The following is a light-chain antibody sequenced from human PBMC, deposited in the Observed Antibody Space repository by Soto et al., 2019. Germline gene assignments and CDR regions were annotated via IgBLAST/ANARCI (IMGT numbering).Light chain of an antibody. CDR2: EGS. J-gene: IGLJ2*01. Sequence: QSALTQPASVYGSPGQSITISCTGTSSDVWSYNLVSWYQQHPGKAPKLMIYEGSKRPSGVSNRFSGSKSGNTASLTISGLQAEDEADYCCCSYAGSSTVFGGGTQLTVL. V-gene: IGLV2-23*01. CDR1: SSDVWSYNL. CDR3: CSYAGSSTV.